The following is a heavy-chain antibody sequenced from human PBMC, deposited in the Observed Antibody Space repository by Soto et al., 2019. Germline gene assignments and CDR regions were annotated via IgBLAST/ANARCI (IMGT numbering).Heavy chain of an antibody. CDR1: GYSFGNYW. Sequence: EVQLVQSGAEVKKPGESLRISCKGSGYSFGNYWIAWVRQMPGKGLEWMGIVYPGDSETRYSPSFQGQGTISADKSISTDYLQWSSLKASDTAMYYCARQYGSGSLPDYWGQVTLVTVSS. CDR2: VYPGDSET. J-gene: IGHJ4*02. D-gene: IGHD3-10*01. V-gene: IGHV5-51*01. CDR3: ARQYGSGSLPDY.